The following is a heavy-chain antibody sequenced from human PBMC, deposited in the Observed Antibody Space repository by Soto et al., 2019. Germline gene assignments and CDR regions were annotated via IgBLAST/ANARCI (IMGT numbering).Heavy chain of an antibody. CDR3: ARDSPIGSTYSGYDAIDS. Sequence: ASVKVSCKASGGTFSTSTFTWVRQAPGQGFEWMGRTIPILDVADYAQDFQGRVTITADKSTSTAYMELTSLTSKDTAVYYCARDSPIGSTYSGYDAIDSWGQGTLVTVS. CDR2: TIPILDVA. CDR1: GGTFSTST. D-gene: IGHD5-12*01. V-gene: IGHV1-69*04. J-gene: IGHJ4*02.